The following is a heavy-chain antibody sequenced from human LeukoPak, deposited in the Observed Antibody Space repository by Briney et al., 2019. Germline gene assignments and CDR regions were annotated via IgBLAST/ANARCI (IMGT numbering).Heavy chain of an antibody. V-gene: IGHV3-74*01. CDR2: INTDGRTT. D-gene: IGHD3-22*01. J-gene: IGHJ4*02. CDR1: GFTFNNHW. Sequence: GGSLRLSCAASGFTFNNHWMHWVRQAPGKGLVWISRINTDGRTTDYADSVKGRFTISRDNSKNTLYLQMNSLRAEDTAVYYCAKEEYYYDSSSGFDYWGQGTLVTVSS. CDR3: AKEEYYYDSSSGFDY.